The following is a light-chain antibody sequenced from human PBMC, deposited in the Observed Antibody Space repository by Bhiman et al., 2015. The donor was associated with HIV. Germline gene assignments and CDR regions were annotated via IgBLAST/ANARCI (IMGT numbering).Light chain of an antibody. Sequence: QSALTQAASVSGSPGQSITISCTGTSSDVGGYNYVSWYQQHPGKAPKVMIYDVSKRPSGVSNRFSGSKSGNTASLTISGLQAEDEADYFCCSYAASSTSHVVFGGGTKLTVL. CDR1: SSDVGGYNY. J-gene: IGLJ2*01. CDR2: DVS. CDR3: CSYAASSTSHVV. V-gene: IGLV2-23*02.